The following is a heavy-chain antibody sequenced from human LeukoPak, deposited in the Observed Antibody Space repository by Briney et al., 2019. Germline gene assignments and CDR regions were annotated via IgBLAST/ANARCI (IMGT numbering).Heavy chain of an antibody. CDR3: ARQHYGDRHFDY. V-gene: IGHV4-59*08. CDR1: GGSISSYY. D-gene: IGHD4-17*01. Sequence: PETLSLTCTVSGGSISSYYWSWIRQPPGKGLEWIGYIYYSGSTNYNPSLKSRVTISVDTSKNQFSLKLSSVTAADTAVYYCARQHYGDRHFDYWGQGTLVTVSS. CDR2: IYYSGST. J-gene: IGHJ4*02.